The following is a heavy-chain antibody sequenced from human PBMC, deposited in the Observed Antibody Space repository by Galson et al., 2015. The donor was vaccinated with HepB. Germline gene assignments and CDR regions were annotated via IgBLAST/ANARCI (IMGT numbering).Heavy chain of an antibody. D-gene: IGHD2-2*01. CDR3: ARRWDCSSTSCYRRGNDAFDI. CDR2: IIPIFGTA. J-gene: IGHJ3*02. V-gene: IGHV1-69*06. Sequence: SVKVSCKASGGTFSGYAISWVRQAPGQGLEWMGGIIPIFGTANYAQKFQGRVTITADKSTSTAYMELSSLRSEDTAVYYCARRWDCSSTSCYRRGNDAFDIWGQGTMVTVSS. CDR1: GGTFSGYA.